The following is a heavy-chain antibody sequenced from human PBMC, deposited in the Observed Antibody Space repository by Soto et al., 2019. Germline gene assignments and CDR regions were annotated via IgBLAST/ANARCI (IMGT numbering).Heavy chain of an antibody. CDR3: AREALTGLGFLSLLVPDKRTYLDF. V-gene: IGHV4-31*03. CDR1: GGSISSGGYY. CDR2: IYYSGST. J-gene: IGHJ4*03. Sequence: PSETLSLPCTVSGGSISSGGYYWSWIRQHPGKGLEWIGYIYYSGSTYYNPSLKSRVTISVDTSKNQFSLKLSSVTAADTAVYYCAREALTGLGFLSLLVPDKRTYLDFWCKG. D-gene: IGHD2-15*01.